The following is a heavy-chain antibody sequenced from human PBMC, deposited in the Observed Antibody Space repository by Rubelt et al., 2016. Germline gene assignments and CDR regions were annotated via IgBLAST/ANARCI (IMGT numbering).Heavy chain of an antibody. D-gene: IGHD6-6*01. V-gene: IGHV4-28*07. CDR3: ASNTKYSNWHGMNA. CDR1: GDSIRSTDW. J-gene: IGHJ6*02. CDR2: IYYSGST. Sequence: QVQLQESGPTLVKPSGTLSLTCAVSGDSIRSTDWWSWIRQPPGKGLEWIGYIYYSGSTNYNPSLKSRVTMSVDTSKNQFSLKLMSVTAADTAVYYCASNTKYSNWHGMNAWGQGTTVIVSS.